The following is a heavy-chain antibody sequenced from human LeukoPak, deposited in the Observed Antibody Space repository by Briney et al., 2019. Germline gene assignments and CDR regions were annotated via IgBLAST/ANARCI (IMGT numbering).Heavy chain of an antibody. CDR2: IYTSGST. J-gene: IGHJ4*02. V-gene: IGHV4-4*09. CDR3: ARIFDS. CDR1: GGSISSYY. Sequence: SETLSLTCTVSGGSISSYYWSWIRQPPGKGLEWIGYIYTSGSTNYNPSLKSRVTISVDTSNNQFSLRLPSVTAADTAVYYCARIFDSWGQGTLVTVSS.